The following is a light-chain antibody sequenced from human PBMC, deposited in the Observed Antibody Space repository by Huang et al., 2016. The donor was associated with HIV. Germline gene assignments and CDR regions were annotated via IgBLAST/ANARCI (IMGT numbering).Light chain of an antibody. V-gene: IGKV4-1*01. Sequence: DIVVTQSPDSLAVSLGERASITCVSSQSVLSPSNNRNHVAWYQQKPRQPPKLLIYWSSTCESRVPGPFLGSGSGTDFTLTSDNLQAEVVALYFCQQYYSIPGFGQGTYVEV. CDR3: QQYYSIPG. CDR1: QSVLSPSNNRNH. J-gene: IGKJ1*01. CDR2: WSS.